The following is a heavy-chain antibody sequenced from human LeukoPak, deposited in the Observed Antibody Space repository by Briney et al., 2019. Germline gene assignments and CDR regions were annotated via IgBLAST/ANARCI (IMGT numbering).Heavy chain of an antibody. V-gene: IGHV3-23*01. J-gene: IGHJ4*02. CDR1: GFIFSSYA. D-gene: IGHD4/OR15-4a*01. CDR2: ISGSGGST. Sequence: GGSLRLSYAASGFIFSSYAMSWVRQAPGKGLEWVSAISGSGGSTYYTDSVRGRFTISRDNSKNTLYLQMNTLRAEDTALYYCAKDDYGDYWGQGTLVTVSS. CDR3: AKDDYGDY.